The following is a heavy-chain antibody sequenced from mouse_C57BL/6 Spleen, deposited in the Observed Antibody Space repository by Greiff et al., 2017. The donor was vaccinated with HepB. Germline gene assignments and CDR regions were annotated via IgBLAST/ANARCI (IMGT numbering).Heavy chain of an antibody. Sequence: VQGVESGPELVKPGASVKLSCKASGYTFTSYDINWVKQRPGQGLEWIGWIYPRDGSTKYNEKFKGKATLTVDTSSSTAYMELHSLTSEDSAVYFCARRVYYDYDEGYYYAMDYWGQGTSVTVSS. CDR2: IYPRDGST. D-gene: IGHD2-4*01. CDR1: GYTFTSYD. CDR3: ARRVYYDYDEGYYYAMDY. V-gene: IGHV1-85*01. J-gene: IGHJ4*01.